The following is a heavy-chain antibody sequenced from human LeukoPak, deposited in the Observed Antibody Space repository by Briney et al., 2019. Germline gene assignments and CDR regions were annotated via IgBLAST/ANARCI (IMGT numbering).Heavy chain of an antibody. V-gene: IGHV3-48*01. CDR1: GFTFSSYS. J-gene: IGHJ6*03. D-gene: IGHD5/OR15-5a*01. CDR3: ARDTLQVYGGYYYYMDV. Sequence: GGSLRLSCAASGFTFSSYSMNWIRQAPGKGLEWVSYISSSSSTIYYADSAKGRFTISRDNAKNSLYLQMNSLRAEDTAVYYCARDTLQVYGGYYYYMDVWGKGTTFTVSS. CDR2: ISSSSSTI.